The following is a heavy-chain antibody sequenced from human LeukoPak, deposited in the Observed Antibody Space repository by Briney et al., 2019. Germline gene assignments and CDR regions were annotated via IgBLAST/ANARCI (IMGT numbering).Heavy chain of an antibody. CDR2: ISGGGGST. CDR3: AKGGKWDVTPFDY. V-gene: IGHV3-23*01. D-gene: IGHD1-26*01. J-gene: IGHJ4*02. CDR1: GFTFYNYA. Sequence: PGGSLRLSCAASGFTFYNYAMNWVRQAPGKGLEWVSTISGGGGSTYYADSVKGRFTISRDNSKNTLYLQVNSLRAEDTAVYYCAKGGKWDVTPFDYWGQGTLVTVSS.